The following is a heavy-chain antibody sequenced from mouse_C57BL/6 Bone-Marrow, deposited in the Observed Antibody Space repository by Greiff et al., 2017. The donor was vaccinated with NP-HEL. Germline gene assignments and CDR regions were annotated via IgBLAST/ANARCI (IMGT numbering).Heavy chain of an antibody. J-gene: IGHJ1*03. CDR2: INPGSGGT. D-gene: IGHD2-3*01. CDR3: ARGRAYDGYSWYFDV. V-gene: IGHV1-54*01. Sequence: QVQLQQSGAELVRPGTSVKVSCKASGYAFTNYLIEWVKQRPGQGLEWIGVINPGSGGTNYNEKFKGKATLTADKSSSTAYMPLSSLTSEDSAVYFCARGRAYDGYSWYFDVWGTGTTVTVSS. CDR1: GYAFTNYL.